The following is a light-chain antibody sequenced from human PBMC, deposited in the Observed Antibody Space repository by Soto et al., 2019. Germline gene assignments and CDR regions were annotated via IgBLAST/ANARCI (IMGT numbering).Light chain of an antibody. J-gene: IGLJ1*01. CDR3: SSYAGSSDV. V-gene: IGLV2-14*01. Sequence: QSALTQPASVSGSPGQSITISCTGTSSDVGGYDYVSWYQLHPGKAPKLMVFEVNNRPSGVSYLFSGSKSGNTAALTISGVQAEDEADYYCSSYAGSSDVFGTGTKVTVL. CDR1: SSDVGGYDY. CDR2: EVN.